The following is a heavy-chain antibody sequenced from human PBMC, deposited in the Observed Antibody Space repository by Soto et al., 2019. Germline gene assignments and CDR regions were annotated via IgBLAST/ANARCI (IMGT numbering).Heavy chain of an antibody. V-gene: IGHV4-30-2*01. CDR3: AREFGTNWFDS. D-gene: IGHD3-10*01. CDR2: IYHSGST. Sequence: PSETLSLTCAVSGGSISSGGYSWSWILQPPGKGLEWIGYIYHSGSTYYNPSLKSRVTISVDRSKNQFSLKLSSVTAADTAVYYCAREFGTNWFDSWGQGTLVTVSS. J-gene: IGHJ5*01. CDR1: GGSISSGGYS.